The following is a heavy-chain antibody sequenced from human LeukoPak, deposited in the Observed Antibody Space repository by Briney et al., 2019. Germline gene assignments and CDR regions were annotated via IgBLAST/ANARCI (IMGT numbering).Heavy chain of an antibody. CDR2: IYYSGST. D-gene: IGHD3-10*01. Sequence: SETLSLTCTVSGGSVSSGSYYWSWIRQPPGKGLLWIGYIYYSGSTNYNPSLKSRVTISVDTSKNQFSLKLSSVTAADTAVYYCARDRGRWFGELLGFDYWGQGTLVTVSS. CDR3: ARDRGRWFGELLGFDY. J-gene: IGHJ4*02. CDR1: GGSVSSGSYY. V-gene: IGHV4-61*01.